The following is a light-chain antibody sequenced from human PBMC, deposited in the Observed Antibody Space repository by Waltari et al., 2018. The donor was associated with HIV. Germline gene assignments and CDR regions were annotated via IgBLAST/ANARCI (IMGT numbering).Light chain of an antibody. CDR1: QSVRSN. Sequence: EIVMMQSPATLSVSPGERATLSCRASQSVRSNLAWYQQKPGQAPRLLISGASTRATGIPARFSGSGSGTEFTLTISSLQSEDSAVYYCQQYNSWPPLTFGEGTKVEIK. J-gene: IGKJ4*01. CDR2: GAS. CDR3: QQYNSWPPLT. V-gene: IGKV3D-15*01.